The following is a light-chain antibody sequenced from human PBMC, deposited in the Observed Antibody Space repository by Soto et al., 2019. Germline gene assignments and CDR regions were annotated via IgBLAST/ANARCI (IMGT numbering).Light chain of an antibody. CDR2: KAS. CDR3: QQYNSYSPT. V-gene: IGKV1-5*03. CDR1: QSISGW. Sequence: DIQMTQSPSTLSASVGDRVTITCRASQSISGWLAWYQQKAGKAPSLLIYKASRLESGVPSRFSGSGSETEFTLTISGLQPGDSATYYCQQYNSYSPTFGQGTKVDIK. J-gene: IGKJ1*01.